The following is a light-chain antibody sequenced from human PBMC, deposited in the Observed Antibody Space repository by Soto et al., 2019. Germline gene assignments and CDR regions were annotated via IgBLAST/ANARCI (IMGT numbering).Light chain of an antibody. V-gene: IGKV1-39*01. CDR3: QQTHSTPPFT. CDR2: SAS. CDR1: QSIASH. Sequence: DIQMTQSPSSLSASVGDRVSITCRASQSIASHLNWYEKKAGRAPVLLIYSASYLERGVPSRFSGSGSGTDFTLTISSLQPEDVATYYCQQTHSTPPFTFGPGTKVDIK. J-gene: IGKJ3*01.